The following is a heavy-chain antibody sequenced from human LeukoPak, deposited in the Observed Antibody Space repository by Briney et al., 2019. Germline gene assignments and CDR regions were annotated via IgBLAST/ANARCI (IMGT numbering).Heavy chain of an antibody. CDR2: IGYDGSNK. Sequence: GGSLRLSCAASGFAFSGYGMHWVRQAPGKGLEWITYIGYDGSNKFYGDSVRGRFTISRDNSKNTLYVQTNSLRVEDTAMYYCVAIAVAGQFYWGQGTLVTVSS. D-gene: IGHD6-19*01. J-gene: IGHJ4*02. V-gene: IGHV3-30*02. CDR1: GFAFSGYG. CDR3: VAIAVAGQFY.